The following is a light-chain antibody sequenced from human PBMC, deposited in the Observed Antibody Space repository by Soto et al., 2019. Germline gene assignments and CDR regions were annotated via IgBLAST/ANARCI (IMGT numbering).Light chain of an antibody. J-gene: IGKJ2*01. Sequence: EIVMTQSPATLSVSPGERATLSCRASQSVSSNLAWYQQKPGQAPRLLIYGASTRATGIPARFSGSGSGTEFTLTISSLQSEGFAVYYCQQYNNWPPPMYTFGQGTKVDIK. CDR1: QSVSSN. CDR3: QQYNNWPPPMYT. V-gene: IGKV3-15*01. CDR2: GAS.